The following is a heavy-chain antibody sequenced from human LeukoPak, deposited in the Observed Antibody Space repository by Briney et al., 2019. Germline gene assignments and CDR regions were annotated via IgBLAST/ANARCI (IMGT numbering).Heavy chain of an antibody. J-gene: IGHJ1*01. V-gene: IGHV4-4*07. CDR2: IYTSGST. CDR1: GGSISSYY. D-gene: IGHD6-25*01. CDR3: ARHLSSSGNGFQY. Sequence: SGTLSLTCTVSGGSISSYYWSWIRQPAGKGLEWIGRIYTSGSTNYNPSLKSRVTISVDKSKNQFSLKVNSVTAADTAVYYCARHLSSSGNGFQYWGQGTLVTVSS.